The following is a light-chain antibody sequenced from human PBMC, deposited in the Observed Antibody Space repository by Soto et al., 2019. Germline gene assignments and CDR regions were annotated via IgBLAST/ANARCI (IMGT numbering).Light chain of an antibody. Sequence: QSALTQPASVSGSPGQSITISCTGTSSDLGNYNYVSWYQQYPGKAPKLMIYEVSNRPSGVSNRFSGSKSGNTASLTISGLQAEDVADYYCSSYTTTSTLVIFGGGTKVTVL. CDR1: SSDLGNYNY. V-gene: IGLV2-14*01. J-gene: IGLJ2*01. CDR2: EVS. CDR3: SSYTTTSTLVI.